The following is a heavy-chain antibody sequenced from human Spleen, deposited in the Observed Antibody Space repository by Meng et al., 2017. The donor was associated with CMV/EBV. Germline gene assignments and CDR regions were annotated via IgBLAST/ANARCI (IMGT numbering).Heavy chain of an antibody. CDR1: GFTFSSYA. CDR3: AKEGRGSGSSYYYYGMDV. V-gene: IGHV3-23*01. CDR2: ISGSGGST. D-gene: IGHD3-10*01. Sequence: GESLKISCAASGFTFSSYAMSWVRQAPGKGLEWVSAISGSGGSTYYADSVKGRFTISRDNSKNTLYLQMNSLRAEDTAVYYCAKEGRGSGSSYYYYGMDVWGQGTTVTVSS. J-gene: IGHJ6*02.